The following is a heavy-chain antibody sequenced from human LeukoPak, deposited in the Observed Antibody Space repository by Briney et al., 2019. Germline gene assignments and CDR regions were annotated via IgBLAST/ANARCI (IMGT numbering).Heavy chain of an antibody. V-gene: IGHV1-2*02. D-gene: IGHD3-10*01. CDR1: GYTFTGYY. CDR3: ARDLLMYYSGSGEST. Sequence: VASVKVSCKSSGYTFTGYYIHWVRQAPAQGPEWMGWINPHSGATNYAQKFQGRVTMARDTSISTAFMELSSLRSDDTAMYYCARDLLMYYSGSGESTWGQGTQVTVAS. CDR2: INPHSGAT. J-gene: IGHJ5*02.